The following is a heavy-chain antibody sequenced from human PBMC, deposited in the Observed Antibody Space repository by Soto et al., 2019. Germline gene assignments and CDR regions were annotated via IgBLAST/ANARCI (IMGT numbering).Heavy chain of an antibody. CDR1: GYSFTSYW. V-gene: IGHV5-51*01. CDR2: IYPGDSDV. J-gene: IGHJ4*02. D-gene: IGHD1-26*01. CDR3: ARQWGSYTYLDY. Sequence: EVQLVQSGAEVKKPGESLKISCKGSGYSFTSYWIAWVRQMPGQGLEWMGIIYPGDSDVTYSPSFQGQVTISADKSINTAYLKWSSLKASDTAMYYCARQWGSYTYLDYWGQGTLVTVSS.